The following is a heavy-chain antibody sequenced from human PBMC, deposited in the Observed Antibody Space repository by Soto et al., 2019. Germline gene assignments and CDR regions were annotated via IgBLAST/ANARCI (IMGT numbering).Heavy chain of an antibody. CDR2: INPSGGST. CDR3: ATVFTEYSSSWYRPGYYGMDV. Sequence: GASAKVSCKASGYTFNSYYMRWGRQDPRQGLEWMGIINPSGGSTSYAQKFQGRVTMTRDTSTSTVYMELSSLRSEDTAVYYCATVFTEYSSSWYRPGYYGMDVWGQGTTVTVSS. J-gene: IGHJ6*02. D-gene: IGHD6-13*01. V-gene: IGHV1-46*02. CDR1: GYTFNSYY.